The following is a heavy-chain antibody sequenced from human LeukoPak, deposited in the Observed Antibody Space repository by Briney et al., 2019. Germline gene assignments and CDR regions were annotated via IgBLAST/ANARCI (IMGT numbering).Heavy chain of an antibody. J-gene: IGHJ2*01. CDR1: GGTFSSYA. D-gene: IGHD2-15*01. Sequence: SVKVSCKASGGTFSSYAISWVRQAPGQGLEWMGGIIPIFSTANYAQKFQGRVTITADESTSTAYMEMSSLRSEDTAVYYCARCDHFEVAAKRDWYFDLWGRGTLVTVSS. CDR3: ARCDHFEVAAKRDWYFDL. CDR2: IIPIFSTA. V-gene: IGHV1-69*13.